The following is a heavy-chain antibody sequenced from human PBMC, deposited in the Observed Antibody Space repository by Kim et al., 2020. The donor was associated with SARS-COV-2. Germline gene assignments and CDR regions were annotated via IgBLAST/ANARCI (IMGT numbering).Heavy chain of an antibody. V-gene: IGHV4-4*07. Sequence: YTSGRNNYTPSLQSRVTMSVDMAKNQFSLKLSSVTAADTAVYYCASALGHWGQGTLVTVSS. J-gene: IGHJ4*02. CDR2: YTSGRN. CDR3: ASALGH. D-gene: IGHD3-16*02.